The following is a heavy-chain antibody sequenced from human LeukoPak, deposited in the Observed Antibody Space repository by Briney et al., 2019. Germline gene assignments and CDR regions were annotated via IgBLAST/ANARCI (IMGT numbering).Heavy chain of an antibody. J-gene: IGHJ4*02. Sequence: ASVKVSCKASGGTFSSYAISWVRQAPGQGLEWMGGIIPIFGTANYAQKFQGRVTITADESTSTAYMELSSLRSEDTAVYYCARARGRTVTTCWDYWGQGTLVTVSS. CDR1: GGTFSSYA. CDR2: IIPIFGTA. CDR3: ARARGRTVTTCWDY. D-gene: IGHD4-17*01. V-gene: IGHV1-69*13.